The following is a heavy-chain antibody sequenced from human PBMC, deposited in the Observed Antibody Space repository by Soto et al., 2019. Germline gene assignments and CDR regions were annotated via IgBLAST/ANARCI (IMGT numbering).Heavy chain of an antibody. CDR1: GFTFSSYS. CDR2: ISSSSSYI. D-gene: IGHD2-15*01. J-gene: IGHJ4*02. Sequence: GSLRLSCAASGFTFSSYSMNWVRQAPGKGLEWVSSISSSSSYIYYADSVKGRFTISRDNAKNSLYLQMNSLRAEDTAVYYCATTGFLGYCSGGSCYVPPSTWGQGTLVTVSS. CDR3: ATTGFLGYCSGGSCYVPPST. V-gene: IGHV3-21*01.